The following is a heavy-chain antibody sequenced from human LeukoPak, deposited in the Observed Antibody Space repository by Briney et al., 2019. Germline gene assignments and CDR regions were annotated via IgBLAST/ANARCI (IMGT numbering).Heavy chain of an antibody. CDR3: ARPDGSGSYWHFFDY. CDR2: IYHSGST. J-gene: IGHJ4*02. V-gene: IGHV4-38-2*02. Sequence: PSETLSLTCTVSGYSISSGYYWGWIRQPPGKGLEWIGSIYHSGSTYYNPCLKSRVTISVDTSKNQFSLKLSSVTAADTAVYYCARPDGSGSYWHFFDYWGQGTLVTVSS. CDR1: GYSISSGYY. D-gene: IGHD3-10*01.